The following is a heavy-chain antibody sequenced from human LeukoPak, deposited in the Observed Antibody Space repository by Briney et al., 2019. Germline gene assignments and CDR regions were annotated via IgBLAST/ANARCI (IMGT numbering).Heavy chain of an antibody. Sequence: GGSLRLSCAASGFAFRSYGMTWVRQAPGKGLEWVSAISDDASKTYYADSVRGRFTISRDNSKSTLFLQMNSLRAGDAAVYYCAKDGPGISTYYMDGWGKGTTVTVSS. V-gene: IGHV3-23*01. CDR1: GFAFRSYG. CDR3: AKDGPGISTYYMDG. CDR2: ISDDASKT. J-gene: IGHJ6*03. D-gene: IGHD2/OR15-2a*01.